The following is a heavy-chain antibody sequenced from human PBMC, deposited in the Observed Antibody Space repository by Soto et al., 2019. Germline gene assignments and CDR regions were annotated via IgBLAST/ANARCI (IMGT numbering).Heavy chain of an antibody. V-gene: IGHV1-69*13. D-gene: IGHD3-10*01. J-gene: IGHJ6*02. CDR1: GGTFSSYA. CDR3: ARRSSMVRGVSRGYYYYYGMDV. CDR2: IIPIFGTA. Sequence: SVKVSCKASGGTFSSYAISWVRQAPGQGLEWMGGIIPIFGTANYAQKFQGRVTITADESTSTAYMELSSLRSEDTAVYYCARRSSMVRGVSRGYYYYYGMDVWGQGTTVTVSS.